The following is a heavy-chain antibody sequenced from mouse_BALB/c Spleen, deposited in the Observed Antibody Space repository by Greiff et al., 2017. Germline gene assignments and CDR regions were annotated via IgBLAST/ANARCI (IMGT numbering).Heavy chain of an antibody. CDR2: ISYDGSN. CDR1: GYSITSGYY. CDR3: ARGGGY. J-gene: IGHJ4*01. Sequence: VQLQQSGPGLVKPSQSLSLTCSVTGYSITSGYYWNWIRQFPGNKLEWMGYISYDGSNNYNPSLKNRISITRDTSKNQFFLKLNSVTTEDTATYYCARGGGYWGQGTSVTVSS. V-gene: IGHV3-6*02.